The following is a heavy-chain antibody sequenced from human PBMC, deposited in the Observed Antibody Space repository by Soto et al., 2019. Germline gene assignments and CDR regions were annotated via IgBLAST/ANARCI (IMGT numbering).Heavy chain of an antibody. CDR1: GFTFSNAW. J-gene: IGHJ4*02. V-gene: IGHV3-15*01. Sequence: GGSLRLSCAASGFTFSNAWMSWVRQAPGKGLEWVGRIKSKTDGGTTDYAAPVKGRFTISRDDSKNTLYLQMNSLKTEDTAVYYCTTDSLDCSSTSCPLFDYWGQGTLVTVSS. CDR3: TTDSLDCSSTSCPLFDY. CDR2: IKSKTDGGTT. D-gene: IGHD2-2*01.